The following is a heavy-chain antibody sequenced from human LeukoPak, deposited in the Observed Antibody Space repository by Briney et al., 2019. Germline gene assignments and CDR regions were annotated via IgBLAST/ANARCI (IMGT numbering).Heavy chain of an antibody. V-gene: IGHV4-61*01. CDR3: AREADTVVVPAAIYHAFDI. D-gene: IGHD2-2*02. Sequence: SETLSLTCTVSGGSVSSGSYYWSWIRQPPGKGLEWIGYIYYSGSTNYNPSLKSRVTISVDTSKNQFSLKLSSVTAADTAVYYCAREADTVVVPAAIYHAFDIWGQGTMVTVSS. J-gene: IGHJ3*02. CDR2: IYYSGST. CDR1: GGSVSSGSYY.